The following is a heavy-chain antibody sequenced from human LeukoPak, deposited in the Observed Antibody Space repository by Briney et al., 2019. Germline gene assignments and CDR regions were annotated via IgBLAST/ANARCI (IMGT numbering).Heavy chain of an antibody. CDR2: ISYTGSI. V-gene: IGHV4-28*05. Sequence: SDTLSLTCDVSGYFSSSNWWGWIRQPPGKGLEWIGYISYTGSIYYNPSLESRVTMSVDTSKKQFSLKLSSVTAVDTAVYYCARPRAGIVGGFDPWGQGTLVTVSS. D-gene: IGHD1-26*01. CDR1: GYFSSSNW. CDR3: ARPRAGIVGGFDP. J-gene: IGHJ5*02.